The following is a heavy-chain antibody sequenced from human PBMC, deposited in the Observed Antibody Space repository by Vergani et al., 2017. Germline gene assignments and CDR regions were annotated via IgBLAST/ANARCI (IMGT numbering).Heavy chain of an antibody. J-gene: IGHJ6*02. CDR1: GFTFDDYA. V-gene: IGHV3-9*01. Sequence: EVQLVESGGVVVQPGRSLRLSCAASGFTFDDYAMHWVRQAPGKGLEWVSGISWNSGSIYYADSVKGRFTISRDNAKNSLYLQMNSLRAEDTAVYYCASCIAVANYYYYYGMDVWGQGTTVTVSS. CDR3: ASCIAVANYYYYYGMDV. CDR2: ISWNSGSI. D-gene: IGHD6-19*01.